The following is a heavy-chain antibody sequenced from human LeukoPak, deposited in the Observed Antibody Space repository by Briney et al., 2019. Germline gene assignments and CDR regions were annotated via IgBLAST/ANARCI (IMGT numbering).Heavy chain of an antibody. Sequence: VASVKVSCKASGYTFTGYYMHWVRQAPGQGLEWMGRINPNNGGTNYAQKFQGRGTMTGDTSISTAYMELSSLRSDDTAVYYCTRESGSYHGNDYWGQGTLVTVSS. CDR1: GYTFTGYY. CDR2: INPNNGGT. CDR3: TRESGSYHGNDY. D-gene: IGHD1-26*01. V-gene: IGHV1-2*06. J-gene: IGHJ4*02.